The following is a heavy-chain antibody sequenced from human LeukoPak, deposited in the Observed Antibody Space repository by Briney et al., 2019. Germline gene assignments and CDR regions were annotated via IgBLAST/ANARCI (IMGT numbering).Heavy chain of an antibody. CDR3: AKDNPPSSFFDY. J-gene: IGHJ4*02. V-gene: IGHV3-23*01. CDR1: GFSFTSYG. Sequence: GGSLRLSCAAAGFSFTSYGMHWARQSPGKGLEWVSAISGSGGSTYYADSVKGRFTISRDNSKNTLYLQMNSLRAEDTAVYYCAKDNPPSSFFDYWGQGTLVTVSS. CDR2: ISGSGGST. D-gene: IGHD1-14*01.